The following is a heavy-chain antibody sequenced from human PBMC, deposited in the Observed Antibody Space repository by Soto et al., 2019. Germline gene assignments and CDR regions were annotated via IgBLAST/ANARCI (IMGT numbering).Heavy chain of an antibody. J-gene: IGHJ4*02. D-gene: IGHD2-15*01. CDR1: GYTFTSYG. V-gene: IGHV1-18*01. CDR3: ARKPVVAPPIAY. Sequence: ASVKVSCRSSGYTFTSYGISWVRQAPGQGLEWMGWISAYNGNTNYAQKLQGRVTMTTDTSTSTAYMELRSLRSDDTAVYYCARKPVVAPPIAYWGQGTRVPVSS. CDR2: ISAYNGNT.